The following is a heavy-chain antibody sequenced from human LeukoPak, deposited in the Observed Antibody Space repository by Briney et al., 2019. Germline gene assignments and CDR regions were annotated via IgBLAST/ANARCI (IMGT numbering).Heavy chain of an antibody. J-gene: IGHJ6*03. V-gene: IGHV1-2*02. CDR2: INPNSGGT. D-gene: IGHD4-17*01. CDR3: ARAYYGDYNRYYYYMDV. CDR1: GYTFTGYY. Sequence: ASVKVSCKASGYTFTGYYMHWVRQAPGQGLEWMGWINPNSGGTNYAQKFQGRVTMTRDMSISTAYMELSRLRSDDTAVYYCARAYYGDYNRYYYYMDVWGKGTTVTVSS.